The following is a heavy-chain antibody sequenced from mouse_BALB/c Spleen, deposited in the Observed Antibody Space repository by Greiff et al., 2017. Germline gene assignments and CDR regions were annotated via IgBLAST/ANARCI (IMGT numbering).Heavy chain of an antibody. CDR3: ARLDPGWFAY. CDR2: ISSGSSTI. J-gene: IGHJ3*01. Sequence: EVKVVESGGGLVQPGGSRKLSCAASGFTFSSFGMHWVRQAPEKGLEWVAYISSGSSTIYYADTVKGRFTISRDNPKNTLFLQMTSLRSEDTAMYYCARLDPGWFAYWGQGTLVTVSA. V-gene: IGHV5-17*02. CDR1: GFTFSSFG.